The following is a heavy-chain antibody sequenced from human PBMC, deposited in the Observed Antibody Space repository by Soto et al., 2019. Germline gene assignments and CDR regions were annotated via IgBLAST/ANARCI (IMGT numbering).Heavy chain of an antibody. Sequence: QITLKESGPTLVKPTQTLTLTCTVSGFSLNTYGVGVGWTRQPPGKALEWLALIYWDDDKRYSPSLKSRLTITKDTSKNQVVLTMTNMDPVDTVTYYCARALGSWGAYYFDYWGQGTLVTVSS. J-gene: IGHJ4*02. D-gene: IGHD3-16*01. CDR3: ARALGSWGAYYFDY. CDR2: IYWDDDK. CDR1: GFSLNTYGVG. V-gene: IGHV2-5*02.